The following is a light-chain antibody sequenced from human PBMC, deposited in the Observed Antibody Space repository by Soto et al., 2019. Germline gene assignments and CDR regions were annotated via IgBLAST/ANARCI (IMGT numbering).Light chain of an antibody. CDR1: SSDVGGYNY. V-gene: IGLV2-14*01. CDR2: DVS. CDR3: NSYTSSSTYV. J-gene: IGLJ1*01. Sequence: ALAQPASVSGSPGQSITISCTGTSSDVGGYNYVSWYQQHPGKAPKLMIYDVSNRPSGVSNRFSGSKSGNTASLTISGLQAEDEADYYCNSYTSSSTYVFGTGTKVTVL.